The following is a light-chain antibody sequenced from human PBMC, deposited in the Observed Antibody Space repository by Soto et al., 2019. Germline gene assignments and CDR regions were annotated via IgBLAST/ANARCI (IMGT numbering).Light chain of an antibody. Sequence: QSVLTQPPSSSGTPGQRVTISCSGGISNIGINTVNWYQQLPGTAPKVLIYTDNERPSGVPDRFSGSKSGTSASLAINGLQSGDEADYYCGAWDESLNGYVFRTGTKVTVL. CDR1: ISNIGINT. V-gene: IGLV1-44*01. J-gene: IGLJ1*01. CDR3: GAWDESLNGYV. CDR2: TDN.